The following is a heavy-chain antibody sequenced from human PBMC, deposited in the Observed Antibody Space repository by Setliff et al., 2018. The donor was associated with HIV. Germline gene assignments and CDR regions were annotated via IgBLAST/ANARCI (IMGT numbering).Heavy chain of an antibody. CDR2: IDPSDSYT. V-gene: IGHV5-10-1*04. CDR1: GYSFPTYW. Sequence: LGESLKISCKGSGYSFPTYWIAWVRQMPGKGLEWMGRIDPSDSYTNYSPSFQGQVTISADKSISTAHLQWSSLKASDTAMYYCARHLSATGTFDYWGQGTLVTVSS. D-gene: IGHD7-27*01. CDR3: ARHLSATGTFDY. J-gene: IGHJ4*02.